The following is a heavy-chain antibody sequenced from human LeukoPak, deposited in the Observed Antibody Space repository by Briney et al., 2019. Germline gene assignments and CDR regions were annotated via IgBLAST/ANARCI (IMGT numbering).Heavy chain of an antibody. CDR1: GYTFTGYY. D-gene: IGHD1-26*01. CDR3: ARGSGRLSSNFDS. V-gene: IGHV1-2*02. J-gene: IGHJ4*02. CDR2: INPNSGGT. Sequence: ASVKVSCKASGYTFTGYYMHWVRQAPGQGLEWMGWINPNSGGTNYAQKFQGRVTMTRDTSISTAYMELSRLRSDDTAVYYCARGSGRLSSNFDSWGQGTLVTVSS.